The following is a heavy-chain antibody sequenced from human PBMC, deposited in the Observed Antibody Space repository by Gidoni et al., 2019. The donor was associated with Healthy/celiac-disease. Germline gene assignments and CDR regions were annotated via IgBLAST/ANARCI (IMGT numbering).Heavy chain of an antibody. V-gene: IGHV3-48*03. D-gene: IGHD2-15*01. J-gene: IGHJ6*02. Sequence: EVQLVESGGGLVQPGGSLRLSCAASGFPFSSYEMNWVRQAPGKGLEWVSYISSSGSTIYYADSVKGRFTISRDNAKNSLYLQMNSLRAEDTAVYYCAREQAVLGYCSGGSCYSGYYYYGMDVWGQGTTVTVSS. CDR3: AREQAVLGYCSGGSCYSGYYYYGMDV. CDR1: GFPFSSYE. CDR2: ISSSGSTI.